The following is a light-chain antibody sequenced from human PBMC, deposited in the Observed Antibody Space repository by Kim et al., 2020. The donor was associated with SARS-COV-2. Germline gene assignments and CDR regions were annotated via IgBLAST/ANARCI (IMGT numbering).Light chain of an antibody. CDR2: GAA. V-gene: IGKV3-20*01. Sequence: LSPGEGATLSCRASQSISNYLAWYQQKPDQAPRLLIFGAARRAPDIPDRFSGSGSGTDFTLTISRLEPEDFAVYYCHQYDSSPRTFGQGTKVDIK. J-gene: IGKJ1*01. CDR3: HQYDSSPRT. CDR1: QSISNY.